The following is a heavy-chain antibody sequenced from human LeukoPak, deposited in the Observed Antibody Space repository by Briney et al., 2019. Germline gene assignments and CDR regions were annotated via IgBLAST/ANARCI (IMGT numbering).Heavy chain of an antibody. CDR1: GGSISSYY. D-gene: IGHD3-22*01. CDR3: ARHDGPESSGSHYYYYGLDV. J-gene: IGHJ6*02. V-gene: IGHV4-59*08. CDR2: IYYSGST. Sequence: SETLSLTCTVSGGSISSYYWSWIRQPPGKGLEWIGYIYYSGSTNYNPSLKSRVTISVDTSKNQFSLKLSSVTAADTAVYYCARHDGPESSGSHYYYYGLDVWGQGTTVTVSS.